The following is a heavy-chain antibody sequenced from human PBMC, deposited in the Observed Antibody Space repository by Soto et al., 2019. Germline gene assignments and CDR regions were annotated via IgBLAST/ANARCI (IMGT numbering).Heavy chain of an antibody. CDR1: GYTFTSYG. CDR3: ARVDSSGWKGMDV. J-gene: IGHJ6*02. V-gene: IGHV1-18*01. D-gene: IGHD6-19*01. Sequence: ASVKVSCKASGYTFTSYGISWVRQAPGQRLEWMGWINAYNGNTNYAQKFQGRVTITRDTSTSTAYMELSSLRSEDTAVYYCARVDSSGWKGMDVWGQGTTVTVSS. CDR2: INAYNGNT.